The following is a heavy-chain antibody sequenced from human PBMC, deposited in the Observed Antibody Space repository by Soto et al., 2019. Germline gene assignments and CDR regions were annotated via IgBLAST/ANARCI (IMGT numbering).Heavy chain of an antibody. D-gene: IGHD4-17*01. CDR1: GDSISRYY. J-gene: IGHJ5*02. V-gene: IGHV4-59*01. CDR2: IHYSGTT. CDR3: AREDCDYITWFDP. Sequence: QVQLQESGPGLVKPSETLSLTCTVSGDSISRYYWNWIRQSPGKGLEWIGNIHYSGTTNYNPSLTRPVTISVDTSNNQFSLKLTSVTAADTAVYYCAREDCDYITWFDPWGQGTLVTVSS.